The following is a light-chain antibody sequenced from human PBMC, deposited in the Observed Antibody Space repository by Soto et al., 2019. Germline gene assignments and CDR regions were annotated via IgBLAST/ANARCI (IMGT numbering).Light chain of an antibody. V-gene: IGLV1-47*01. CDR1: SSNIGNFY. CDR3: AAWDDSLSGPGV. CDR2: KNN. Sequence: QSVLTQPPSASGTPGQRVTISCSGSSSNIGNFYVYWHQQLPGTAPKLLIYKNNQRPLGVPDRFPGSKSGTSASLAISGLRSEDEADYYCAAWDDSLSGPGVFGGGTQLTVL. J-gene: IGLJ7*01.